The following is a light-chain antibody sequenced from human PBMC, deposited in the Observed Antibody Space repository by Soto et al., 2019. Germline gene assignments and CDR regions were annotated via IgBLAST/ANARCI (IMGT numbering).Light chain of an antibody. CDR2: GAS. CDR1: QSVSSTY. J-gene: IGKJ1*01. V-gene: IGKV3-20*01. Sequence: EIVLTQSPGTLSLSPGERATHSCRASQSVSSTYVAWYQQKSGQAPRLLIYGASSRATGIPDRFSGSGSGTDFTLTISRLEPEDFAVYYCHQYVSSWTFGHGTKVYIK. CDR3: HQYVSSWT.